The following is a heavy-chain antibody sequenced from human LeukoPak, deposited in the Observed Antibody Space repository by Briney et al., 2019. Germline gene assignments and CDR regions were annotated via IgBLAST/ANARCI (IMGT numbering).Heavy chain of an antibody. CDR1: GFTVSSNC. CDR3: ATGPTVVTSSLY. D-gene: IGHD4-23*01. CDR2: TYSGGTT. J-gene: IGHJ4*02. Sequence: GGSLRLSCAASGFTVSSNCMSWVRQAPGKGLEWVSFTYSGGTTYYTDSVKGRFTISRDNSKNTVFLQMNSLRAEDTAVYYCATGPTVVTSSLYWGQETLVTVSS. V-gene: IGHV3-53*01.